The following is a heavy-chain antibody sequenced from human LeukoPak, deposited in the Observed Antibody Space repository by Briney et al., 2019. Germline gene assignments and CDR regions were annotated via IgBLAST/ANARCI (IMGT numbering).Heavy chain of an antibody. V-gene: IGHV4-59*01. CDR3: ARSLTVTYGAFDI. J-gene: IGHJ3*02. CDR1: GGSISSYY. D-gene: IGHD4-17*01. CDR2: FYYSGST. Sequence: SETLSLTCTVYGGSISSYYWSWIRQPPGKGLEWIGYFYYSGSTNYNPSLKSRVTKSVDTSKNQFSLRLSSVTVADTAVYHCARSLTVTYGAFDIWGQGTMVTVSS.